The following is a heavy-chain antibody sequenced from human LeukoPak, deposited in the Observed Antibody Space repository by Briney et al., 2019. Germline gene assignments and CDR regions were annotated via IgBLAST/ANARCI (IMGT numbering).Heavy chain of an antibody. J-gene: IGHJ4*02. D-gene: IGHD6-6*01. Sequence: PSETLSLTCTVSGASISSNSYYWGWIRQPPGRGLEWIGSIYYSGSTYYNPSLKSRVTISVDTSKNQFSLRLSSVTAADTAVYYCARDQGIAARPWYWGQGTLVTVSS. V-gene: IGHV4-39*07. CDR1: GASISSNSYY. CDR3: ARDQGIAARPWY. CDR2: IYYSGST.